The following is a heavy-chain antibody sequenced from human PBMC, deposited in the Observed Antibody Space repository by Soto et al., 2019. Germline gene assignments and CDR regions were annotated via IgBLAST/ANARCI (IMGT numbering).Heavy chain of an antibody. D-gene: IGHD3-22*01. Sequence: GASVKVSCKASGYTFTSYAMHWVRQAPGQRLEWMGWINAGNGNTKYSQKFQGRVTITRDTSASTAYMELSSLRSEDTAVYYCAPSYYDSSGYYGPADYWGQGTLVTVS. CDR3: APSYYDSSGYYGPADY. CDR1: GYTFTSYA. J-gene: IGHJ4*02. CDR2: INAGNGNT. V-gene: IGHV1-3*01.